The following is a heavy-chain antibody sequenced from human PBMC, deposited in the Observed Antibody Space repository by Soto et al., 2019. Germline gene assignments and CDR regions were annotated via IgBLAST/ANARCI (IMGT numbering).Heavy chain of an antibody. CDR2: ISGSGGST. V-gene: IGHV3-23*01. CDR3: AKEEYYDILTGYLDY. D-gene: IGHD3-9*01. CDR1: GFTFSSYA. Sequence: GGSLRLSCAASGFTFSSYAMSWVRQAPGKGLECVSAISGSGGSTYYADSVKGRFTISRDNSKNTLYLQMNSLRAEDTAVYYCAKEEYYDILTGYLDYWGQGTLVTVSS. J-gene: IGHJ4*02.